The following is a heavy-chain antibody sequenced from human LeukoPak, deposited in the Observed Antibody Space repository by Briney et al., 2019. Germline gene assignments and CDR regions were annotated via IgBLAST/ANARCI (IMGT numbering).Heavy chain of an antibody. CDR3: ARTIVATIPDAFDI. D-gene: IGHD5-12*01. CDR1: GFSLSTSGMC. CDR2: IDWDDDK. J-gene: IGHJ3*02. V-gene: IGHV2-70*01. Sequence: ESGPTLVNPTQTLTLTCTFSGFSLSTSGMCVSWIRQPPGKALEWLALIDWDDDKYCSTSLKTRLTISKDTSKNQVVLTMTNMDPVDTATYYCARTIVATIPDAFDIWGQGTMVTVSS.